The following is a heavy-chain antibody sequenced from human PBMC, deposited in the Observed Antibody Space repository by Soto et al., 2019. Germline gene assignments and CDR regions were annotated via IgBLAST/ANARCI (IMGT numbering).Heavy chain of an antibody. CDR3: TTATSPRG. D-gene: IGHD3-10*01. V-gene: IGHV3-15*01. J-gene: IGHJ4*02. CDR1: GFTFSNAW. CDR2: IKSKADGGTT. Sequence: EVQLVESGGGLEKPGGSLRLSCEASGFTFSNAWMSWVRQAPGKGLEWVGRIKSKADGGTTDYAAPVKGRFTISRDDSKHTLYLQMNSLDIEDTAVYYCTTATSPRGWGQGTLVTVSS.